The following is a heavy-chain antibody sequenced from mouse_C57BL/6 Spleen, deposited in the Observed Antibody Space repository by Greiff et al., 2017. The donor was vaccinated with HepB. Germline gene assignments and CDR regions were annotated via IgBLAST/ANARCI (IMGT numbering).Heavy chain of an antibody. CDR2: IHPNSGST. Sequence: VQLQQPGAELVKPGASVKLSCKASGYTFTSYWMHWVKQRPGQGLEWIGMIHPNSGSTNYNEKFKSKATLTVDNSSSTAYMQLSSLTSEDSAVYYCAPTVVATDYAMDYWGQGTSVTVSS. CDR1: GYTFTSYW. CDR3: APTVVATDYAMDY. D-gene: IGHD1-1*01. J-gene: IGHJ4*01. V-gene: IGHV1-64*01.